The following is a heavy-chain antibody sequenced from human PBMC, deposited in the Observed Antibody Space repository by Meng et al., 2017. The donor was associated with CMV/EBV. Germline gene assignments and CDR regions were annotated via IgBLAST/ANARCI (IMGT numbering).Heavy chain of an antibody. CDR1: GFSLNTSGMC. CDR3: ARIADSSGYFDY. CDR2: IGWDDDK. J-gene: IGHJ4*02. D-gene: IGHD3-22*01. Sequence: SGPTLVKPTQTLTPTCTFSGFSLNTSGMCVSWVRQPPGKALEWLALIGWDDDKYYSTSLKTRLTISKDTSKNQVVLTMTNMDPLDTATYYCARIADSSGYFDYWGQGTLVTVSS. V-gene: IGHV2-70*20.